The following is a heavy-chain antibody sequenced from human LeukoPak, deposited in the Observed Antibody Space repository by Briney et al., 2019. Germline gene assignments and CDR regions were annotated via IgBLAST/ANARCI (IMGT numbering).Heavy chain of an antibody. J-gene: IGHJ3*02. V-gene: IGHV3-7*01. D-gene: IGHD3-10*01. CDR1: EFTFSAFW. CDR3: ARDPGSGSPWGAFDI. CDR2: INQDETRK. Sequence: GGSLRLSCVASEFTFSAFWMSWVRQAPGKGLEWVASINQDETRKHYVDSVKGRFTISRDNAKNSLYLQMNSLRAEDTALYYCARDPGSGSPWGAFDIWGQGTMVTVSS.